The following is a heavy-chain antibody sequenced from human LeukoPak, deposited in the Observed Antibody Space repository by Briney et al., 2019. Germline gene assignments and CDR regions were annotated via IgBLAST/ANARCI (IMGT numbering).Heavy chain of an antibody. J-gene: IGHJ4*02. V-gene: IGHV1-46*01. CDR1: RYIFTNYY. CDR2: VNTSGGGT. Sequence: ASVKVSCKASRYIFTNYYMHWVRQAPGQGLEGMGVVNTSGGGTRNEQKFQGKVTMTRDTSTSTVYMELSRLRSEDTAVYYCAREIGPRQLHLWGSAFDSWGQGTLVTVSS. D-gene: IGHD5-18*01. CDR3: AREIGPRQLHLWGSAFDS.